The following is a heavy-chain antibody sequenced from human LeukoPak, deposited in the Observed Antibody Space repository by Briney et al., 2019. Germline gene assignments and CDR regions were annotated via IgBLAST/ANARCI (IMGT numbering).Heavy chain of an antibody. V-gene: IGHV3-48*04. J-gene: IGHJ6*03. CDR2: ISSSSSTI. CDR3: ARGDNWNSYYYYYMDV. CDR1: GFTFSSYS. Sequence: GPLRLSCAASGFTFSSYSMNWVRQAPGKGLEWVSYISSSSSTIYYADSVKGRFTISRDNAENSMYLQMDSLRAEDTAVYYCARGDNWNSYYYYYMDVWGKGTTVTVSS. D-gene: IGHD1-7*01.